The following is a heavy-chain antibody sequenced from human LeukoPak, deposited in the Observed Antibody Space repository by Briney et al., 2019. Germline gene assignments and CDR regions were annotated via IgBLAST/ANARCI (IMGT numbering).Heavy chain of an antibody. CDR3: AREEQGTVGATIYDY. CDR1: GYTFTGYY. V-gene: IGHV1-2*02. J-gene: IGHJ4*02. D-gene: IGHD1-26*01. Sequence: ASVKVSCKASGYTFTGYYMHWVRQAPGQGLEWMGWINPNSGGTNYAQKFQGRVTMTRDTSISTAYMELSRLRSDDTAVYYCAREEQGTVGATIYDYWGQGTLVTVSS. CDR2: INPNSGGT.